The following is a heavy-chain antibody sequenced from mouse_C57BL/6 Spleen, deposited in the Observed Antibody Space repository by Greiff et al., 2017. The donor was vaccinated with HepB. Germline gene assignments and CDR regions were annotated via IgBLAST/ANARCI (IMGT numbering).Heavy chain of an antibody. CDR2: ISDGGSYT. V-gene: IGHV5-4*01. Sequence: EVQGVESGGGLVKPGGSLKLSCAASGFTFSSYAMSWVRQTPEKRLEWVATISDGGSYTYYPDNVKGRFTISRDNAKNNLYLQMSHLKSEDTAMYYCARDGGSDAMDYWGQGTSVTVSS. CDR3: ARDGGSDAMDY. J-gene: IGHJ4*01. D-gene: IGHD3-1*01. CDR1: GFTFSSYA.